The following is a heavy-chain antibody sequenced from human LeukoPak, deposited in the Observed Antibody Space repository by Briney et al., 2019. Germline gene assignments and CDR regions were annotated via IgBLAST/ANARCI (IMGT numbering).Heavy chain of an antibody. Sequence: ASVKVSCKASGYTFTNYGINWVRQAPGQGLEWMGWISTYNGNTNYAQGLQGRVTMTTDTSTSTAYMELRSLRSDDTAVFYCARGTRPGPLLHLAYWGQGTRVTVSS. CDR1: GYTFTNYG. V-gene: IGHV1-18*01. D-gene: IGHD2-2*01. CDR3: ARGTRPGPLLHLAY. J-gene: IGHJ4*02. CDR2: ISTYNGNT.